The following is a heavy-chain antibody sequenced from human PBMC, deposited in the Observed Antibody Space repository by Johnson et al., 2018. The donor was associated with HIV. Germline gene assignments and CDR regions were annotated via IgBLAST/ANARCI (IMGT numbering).Heavy chain of an antibody. D-gene: IGHD6-19*01. CDR1: RFIFDDPA. V-gene: IGHV3-23*04. CDR2: ISGSGVST. Sequence: MLLVESGGGLAQPGRSLRLSCAASRFIFDDPAMYWVRQSPGKGLERVSAISGSGVSTYYADSVQRRFTISRDNSKNTLYLQMNSLRAEDTAVYYCAKEVVSGWYPAGAFDIWGQGTMVTVSS. CDR3: AKEVVSGWYPAGAFDI. J-gene: IGHJ3*02.